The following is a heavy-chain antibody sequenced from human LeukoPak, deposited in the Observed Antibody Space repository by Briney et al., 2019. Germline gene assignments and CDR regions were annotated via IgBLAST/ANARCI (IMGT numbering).Heavy chain of an antibody. CDR2: INPNSGGT. CDR1: GYTFTGYY. CDR3: ARKDYYGSGSADQFFDY. V-gene: IGHV1-2*02. D-gene: IGHD3-10*01. Sequence: GASVKVSCKASGYTFTGYYMHWVRQAPGQGLEWMGWINPNSGGTNYAQKFQGRVTMTRDTSTSTAYMELSRLRSDDTAVYYCARKDYYGSGSADQFFDYWGQGTLVTVSS. J-gene: IGHJ4*02.